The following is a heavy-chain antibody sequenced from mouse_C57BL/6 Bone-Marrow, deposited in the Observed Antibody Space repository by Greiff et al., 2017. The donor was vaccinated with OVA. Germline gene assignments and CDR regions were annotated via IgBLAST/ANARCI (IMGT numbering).Heavy chain of an antibody. J-gene: IGHJ1*03. CDR3: AKNPPTRGYFDV. V-gene: IGHV2-4*01. CDR2: IWSGGST. Sequence: VMLVESGPGLVQPSQSLSITCTVSGFSLTSYGVHWVRQPPGKGLEWLGVIWSGGSTDYNAAFISRLSISKDNSKSQVFFKMNSLQADDTAIYYCAKNPPTRGYFDVWGTGTTVTVSS. CDR1: GFSLTSYG.